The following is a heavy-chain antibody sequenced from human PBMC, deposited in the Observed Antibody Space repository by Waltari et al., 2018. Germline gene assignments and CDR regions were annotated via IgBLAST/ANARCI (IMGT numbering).Heavy chain of an antibody. Sequence: QVQLVQSGTEVKKPGSSLKVSCKSSGGAFSTYGLSWVRQAPGQGLEGLGGNIPIFRTTDYAQNFQGRLTITADESTSTAYLEVSSLRSEDTAVYYCARVGYCIGNNCLTGALDIWGQGTLVTVSS. CDR3: ARVGYCIGNNCLTGALDI. CDR1: GGAFSTYG. J-gene: IGHJ3*02. D-gene: IGHD2-15*01. CDR2: NIPIFRTT. V-gene: IGHV1-69*01.